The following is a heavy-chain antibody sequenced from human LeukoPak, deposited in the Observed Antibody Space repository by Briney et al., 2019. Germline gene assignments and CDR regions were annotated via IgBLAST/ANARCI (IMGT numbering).Heavy chain of an antibody. Sequence: GGSLILSCAASGFSFNNYAMGWVRQAPGKGLEWVSAISTTGGSTYYADSVKGRFTISRDNSKNTLSLQMDSLRVEDTAVYYCAKDWTTVVTPKGYYFDSWGQGTLVTVSS. V-gene: IGHV3-23*01. CDR1: GFSFNNYA. CDR3: AKDWTTVVTPKGYYFDS. CDR2: ISTTGGST. J-gene: IGHJ4*02. D-gene: IGHD4-23*01.